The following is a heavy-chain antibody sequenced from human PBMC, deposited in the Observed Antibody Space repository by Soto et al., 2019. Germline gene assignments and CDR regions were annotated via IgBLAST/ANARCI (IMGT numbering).Heavy chain of an antibody. V-gene: IGHV1-18*01. CDR1: GYTFTSYG. J-gene: IGHJ6*02. CDR2: IGAYNGNT. D-gene: IGHD4-17*01. Sequence: QVQLVQSGAEVKKPGASVKVSCKASGYTFTSYGISWVRQAPGQGLEWMGWIGAYNGNTNYAQKLQGRVTMTTDTSTSTAYMELRSLRSDDTAVYYCARGGLNYGDGSDYYYYGMDVWGQGTTVTVSS. CDR3: ARGGLNYGDGSDYYYYGMDV.